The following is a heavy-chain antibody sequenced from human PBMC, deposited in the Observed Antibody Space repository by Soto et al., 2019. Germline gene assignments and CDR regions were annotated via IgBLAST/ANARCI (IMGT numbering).Heavy chain of an antibody. CDR2: ISGSGGST. Sequence: PGGSLRLSCAASGFTFSSYAMSWVRQAPGKGLEWVSAISGSGGSTYYADSVKGRFTISRDNSKNTLYLQMNSLRAEDTAVYYFAKAISSGGYDFWSGYYGKYFDYRGKGTPVTVSS. CDR1: GFTFSSYA. J-gene: IGHJ4*02. D-gene: IGHD3-3*01. V-gene: IGHV3-23*01. CDR3: AKAISSGGYDFWSGYYGKYFDY.